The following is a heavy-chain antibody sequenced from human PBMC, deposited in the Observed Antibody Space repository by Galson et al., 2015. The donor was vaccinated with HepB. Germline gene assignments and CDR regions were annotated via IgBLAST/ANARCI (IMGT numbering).Heavy chain of an antibody. CDR1: GFTVSSNY. D-gene: IGHD3-22*01. V-gene: IGHV3-53*01. CDR3: ARDNAYDSSGYGLDY. J-gene: IGHJ4*02. CDR2: IYSGGST. Sequence: SLRLSCAASGFTVSSNYMSWVRQAPGKGLEWVSVIYSGGSTYYADSVKGRFTISRDNSKNTLYLQMNSLRAEDTAVYYCARDNAYDSSGYGLDYWGQGTLVTVSS.